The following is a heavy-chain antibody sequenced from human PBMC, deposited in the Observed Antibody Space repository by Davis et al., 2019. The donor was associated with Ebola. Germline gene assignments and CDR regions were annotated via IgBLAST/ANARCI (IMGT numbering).Heavy chain of an antibody. J-gene: IGHJ4*02. D-gene: IGHD2-21*01. CDR3: GGGILWIS. CDR1: GFSFNEVW. V-gene: IGHV4-38-2*01. CDR2: IYYSGST. Sequence: MPGGSLRLSCAASGFSFNEVWMHWVRQAPGKGLEWIGSIYYSGSTYYNPSLKSQVTISVDTSKNQFSLKLSSVTAADTAVYYCGGGILWISWGQGTLVTVSS.